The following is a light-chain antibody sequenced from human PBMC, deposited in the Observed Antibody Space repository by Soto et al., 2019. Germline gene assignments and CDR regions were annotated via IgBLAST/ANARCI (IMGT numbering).Light chain of an antibody. Sequence: QSVLTQPPSVSGAPGQRVTISCAGSSSNIGAVYDVHWYQQLPGTAPKLLIYGNSNRPSGVPDRFSGSKSGTSASLAITGLQAADEADYYCQSYDSSLSALVFGGGTKLTVL. V-gene: IGLV1-40*01. CDR3: QSYDSSLSALV. CDR2: GNS. CDR1: SSNIGAVYD. J-gene: IGLJ2*01.